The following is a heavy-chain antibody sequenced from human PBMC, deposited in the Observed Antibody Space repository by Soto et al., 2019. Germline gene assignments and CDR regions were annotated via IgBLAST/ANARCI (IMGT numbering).Heavy chain of an antibody. J-gene: IGHJ6*02. CDR3: AREGYSSGYYYYYGMDL. CDR2: IYYSGST. D-gene: IGHD3-22*01. V-gene: IGHV4-59*01. CDR1: GGSISSYY. Sequence: PSETLSLTCTVSGGSISSYYWSWIRQPPGKGLEWIGYIYYSGSTNYNPSLKGRVTISVDTSKNQFSLKLSSVTAADTAVYYCAREGYSSGYYYYYGMDLWAQGTTVTV.